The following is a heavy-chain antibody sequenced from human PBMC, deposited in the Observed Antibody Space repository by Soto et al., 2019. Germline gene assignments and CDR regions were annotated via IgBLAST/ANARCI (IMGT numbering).Heavy chain of an antibody. D-gene: IGHD5-12*01. CDR3: ASYHGGGYGNSYAMDF. Sequence: ASVKVSCKASGYTFTSYYMHWVRQAPGQGLEWMGIINPSGGSTSYAQKFQGRVTMTRDTSTSTVYMELSSLRSEDTAVYYCASYHGGGYGNSYAMDFWGQGTTVTVS. V-gene: IGHV1-46*01. CDR1: GYTFTSYY. J-gene: IGHJ6*02. CDR2: INPSGGST.